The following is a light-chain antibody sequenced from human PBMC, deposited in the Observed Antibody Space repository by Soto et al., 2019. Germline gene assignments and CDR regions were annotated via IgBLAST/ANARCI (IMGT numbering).Light chain of an antibody. CDR3: MQASQLRT. V-gene: IGKV2-24*01. J-gene: IGKJ1*01. Sequence: IVLTQTPLSSAVTLGQPASFSCGSSESLVHSDGKTYLGWLHLRPGQPPRLLIYQISRRPPGVPDRFSGSGAGTNFTLKISRVEPDDVGIFYCMQASQLRTFGQGTKVEIK. CDR1: ESLVHSDGKTY. CDR2: QIS.